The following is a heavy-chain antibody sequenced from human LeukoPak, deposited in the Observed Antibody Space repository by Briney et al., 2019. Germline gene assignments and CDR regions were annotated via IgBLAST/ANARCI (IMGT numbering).Heavy chain of an antibody. CDR3: ARRDYFDD. J-gene: IGHJ4*02. Sequence: GGSLRPSCAASGFTFSGYWMHWVRQAPGKGLVWVARIKYDGCYTNYADSVKGRFAISRDNAKNTLYLQSNSLRAEDTAVYYCARRDYFDDWGQGTLVTVPS. V-gene: IGHV3-74*01. CDR2: IKYDGCYT. CDR1: GFTFSGYW.